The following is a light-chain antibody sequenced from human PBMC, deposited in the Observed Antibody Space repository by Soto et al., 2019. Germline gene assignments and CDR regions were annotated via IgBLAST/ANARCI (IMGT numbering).Light chain of an antibody. CDR2: EVT. CDR3: CSYAGNSEV. CDR1: SGDVGSYNL. J-gene: IGLJ1*01. Sequence: QSVLTQPASVSGSPGQSITIPCTGTSGDVGSYNLVSWYQQHPGKAPKLLIYEVTERPSGVSNRFSGSKSGNTASLTISGLQPDDEADYYCCSYAGNSEVFGTGTKVNVL. V-gene: IGLV2-23*02.